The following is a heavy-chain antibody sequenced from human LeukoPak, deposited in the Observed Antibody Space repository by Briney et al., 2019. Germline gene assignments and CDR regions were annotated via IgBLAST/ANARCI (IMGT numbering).Heavy chain of an antibody. Sequence: SETLSLTCTVSGVSISSYYWSWIRQSPAKGLEWVGYMYNSGNSDYSPSLKSRVTISPDTSKNQVSLKLTSVTAADTAVYFCARWHSGSGMRDVWGQGTTVTV. J-gene: IGHJ6*02. D-gene: IGHD3-10*01. CDR2: MYNSGNS. CDR3: ARWHSGSGMRDV. CDR1: GVSISSYY. V-gene: IGHV4-59*08.